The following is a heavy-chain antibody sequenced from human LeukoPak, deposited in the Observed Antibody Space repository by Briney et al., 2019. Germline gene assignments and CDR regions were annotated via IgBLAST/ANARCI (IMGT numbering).Heavy chain of an antibody. CDR1: GGSISSYY. V-gene: IGHV4-59*01. CDR3: AREGTAGTNLNWFDP. Sequence: PSETLSLTCTVSGGSISSYYWSWIRQPPGKGLEWIGYISYSGSTNFNPSLKSRVTTSVDTSKNQFSLKLSSVTAADTAVYYCAREGTAGTNLNWFDPWGQGTLVTVSS. J-gene: IGHJ5*02. CDR2: ISYSGST. D-gene: IGHD1-1*01.